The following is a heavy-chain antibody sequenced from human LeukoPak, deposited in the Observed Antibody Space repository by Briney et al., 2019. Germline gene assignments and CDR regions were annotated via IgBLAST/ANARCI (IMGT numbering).Heavy chain of an antibody. CDR1: GFTFSSYS. CDR3: ARDTLATLFDY. Sequence: PGGSLRLSCAASGFTFSSYSMNWVRQAPGKGLEWDSYISSSSSTIYYADSVKGRFTISRDNAKNSLYLQMNSLRAEDTAVYYCARDTLATLFDYWGQGTLVTVSS. J-gene: IGHJ4*02. V-gene: IGHV3-48*04. D-gene: IGHD5-12*01. CDR2: ISSSSSTI.